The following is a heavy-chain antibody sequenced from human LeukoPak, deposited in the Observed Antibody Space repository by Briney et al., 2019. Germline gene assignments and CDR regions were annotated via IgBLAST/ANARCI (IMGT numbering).Heavy chain of an antibody. CDR1: GFTFSYYA. J-gene: IGHJ4*02. CDR2: ISSNGGIS. CDR3: AKDRGEYYDYVWGSYRLSYFDY. Sequence: PGGSLRLSCAASGFTFSYYAMHWVRQAPGKGLEYVSAISSNGGISYYANSVKGRFTISRDNSKNTLYLQMNSLRAEDTAVYYCAKDRGEYYDYVWGSYRLSYFDYWGQGTLVTVSS. V-gene: IGHV3-64*01. D-gene: IGHD3-16*02.